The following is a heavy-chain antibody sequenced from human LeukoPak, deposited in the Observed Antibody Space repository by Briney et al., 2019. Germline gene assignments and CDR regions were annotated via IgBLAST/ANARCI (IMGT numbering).Heavy chain of an antibody. Sequence: SETLSLTCTVSGGSISSYYWSWIRQPAGKGLEWIGRIYTSGSTNYNPSLKSRVTISVDTSKNQFSLKLSSVTAADTAVYYCARHGSPRGVVVTAIDYWGQGTLVTVSS. CDR2: IYTSGST. D-gene: IGHD2-21*02. V-gene: IGHV4-4*07. CDR1: GGSISSYY. CDR3: ARHGSPRGVVVTAIDY. J-gene: IGHJ4*02.